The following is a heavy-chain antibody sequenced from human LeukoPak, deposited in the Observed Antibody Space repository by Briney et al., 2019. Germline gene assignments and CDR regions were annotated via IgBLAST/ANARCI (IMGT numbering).Heavy chain of an antibody. CDR2: IYSGGST. Sequence: PGGSLRLSCVASGFTFSSFAMSWVRQAPGKGLEWVSVIYSGGSTYYADSVKGRFTISRDNSKNTLYLQMNSLRAEDTAVYYCARKAGYYYGSGDYWGQGTLVTVSS. CDR1: GFTFSSFA. CDR3: ARKAGYYYGSGDY. J-gene: IGHJ4*02. D-gene: IGHD3-10*01. V-gene: IGHV3-66*01.